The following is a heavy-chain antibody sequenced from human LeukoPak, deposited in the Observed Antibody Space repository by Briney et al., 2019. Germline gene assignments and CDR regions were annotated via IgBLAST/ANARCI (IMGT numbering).Heavy chain of an antibody. CDR3: VRQFAS. Sequence: GGSLRLSCAASGFTFSDHIMNWVRQLPGRRLEWVAYVSGSGSTVYYADSVKGRFTISRDNGKSSLYLQMNGLRVEDTALYYCVRQFASWGQGTLVTVSS. CDR1: GFTFSDHI. CDR2: VSGSGSTV. J-gene: IGHJ4*02. V-gene: IGHV3-48*01.